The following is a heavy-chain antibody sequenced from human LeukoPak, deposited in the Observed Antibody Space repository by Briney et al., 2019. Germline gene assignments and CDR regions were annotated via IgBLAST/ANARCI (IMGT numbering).Heavy chain of an antibody. D-gene: IGHD5-18*01. CDR1: GYTFTSYG. CDR2: ISAYNGNT. V-gene: IGHV1-18*01. J-gene: IGHJ6*03. CDR3: ARGLRQLWFDYYYYYYMDV. Sequence: ASVKVSCKASGYTFTSYGISWVRQAPGQGLEWMGWISAYNGNTNYAQKLQGRVTMTTDTSTSTAYMELSSLRSEDTAVYYCARGLRQLWFDYYYYYYMDVWGKGTTVTVSS.